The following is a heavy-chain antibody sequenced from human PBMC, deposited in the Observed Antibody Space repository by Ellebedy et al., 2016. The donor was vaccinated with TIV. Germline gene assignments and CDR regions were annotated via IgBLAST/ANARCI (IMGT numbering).Heavy chain of an antibody. CDR2: IKQDGSEK. D-gene: IGHD6-19*01. CDR1: RFTFSSYW. V-gene: IGHV3-7*01. CDR3: VRAMYSNGWYRLY. J-gene: IGHJ4*02. Sequence: PGGSLRLSCAASRFTFSSYWMSWVRQAPGKGLEWVADIKQDGSEKYYVDSVKGRFTISRDNAKNSLYLQMNSLRAEDTAVYYCVRAMYSNGWYRLYWGQGTLVTVSS.